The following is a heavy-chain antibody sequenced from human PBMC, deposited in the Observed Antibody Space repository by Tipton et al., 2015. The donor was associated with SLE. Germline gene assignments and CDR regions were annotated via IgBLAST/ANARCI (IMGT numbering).Heavy chain of an antibody. J-gene: IGHJ5*02. CDR1: GFTFSSYS. D-gene: IGHD3-3*01. V-gene: IGHV3-21*01. Sequence: SLRLSCAASGFTFSSYSMNWVRQAPGKGLEWVSSISSSSSYIYYADSVKGRFTISRDNAKNSLYLQMNSLRAEDMAVYYCARDQAYDFWSGNYGNNWFDTWGQGTLVTVSS. CDR2: ISSSSSYI. CDR3: ARDQAYDFWSGNYGNNWFDT.